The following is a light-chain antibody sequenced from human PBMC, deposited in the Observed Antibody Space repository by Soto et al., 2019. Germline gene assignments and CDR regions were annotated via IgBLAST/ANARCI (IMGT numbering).Light chain of an antibody. CDR3: QQYNNWWT. Sequence: EIVMTQSPATLSVSPGERATLSCRASQSVGSTLAWYQQTPGQAPRLLIYDASTRATGIPARFSGSGSGTDFTLTISRLQSEDFAVYYCQQYNNWWTFGQGTKVDI. CDR1: QSVGST. V-gene: IGKV3-15*01. J-gene: IGKJ1*01. CDR2: DAS.